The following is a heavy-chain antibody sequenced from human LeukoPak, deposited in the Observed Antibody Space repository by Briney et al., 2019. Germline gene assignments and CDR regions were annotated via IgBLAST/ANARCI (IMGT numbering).Heavy chain of an antibody. CDR1: GXSISSYY. D-gene: IGHD3-22*01. Sequence: SETLSLTCTVSGXSISSYYWSWIRQPPGKGLEWIGYIYYSGSTNYNPSLKSRVTISVDTSKNQFSLKLSSVTAADTAVYYCARGYYDSSGYYPRPYFDYWGQGTLVTVSS. V-gene: IGHV4-59*01. J-gene: IGHJ4*02. CDR2: IYYSGST. CDR3: ARGYYDSSGYYPRPYFDY.